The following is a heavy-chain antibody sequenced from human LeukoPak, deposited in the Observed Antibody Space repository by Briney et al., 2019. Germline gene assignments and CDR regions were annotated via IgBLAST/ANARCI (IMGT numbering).Heavy chain of an antibody. D-gene: IGHD3-22*01. CDR1: GYTFTSYD. V-gene: IGHV1-8*01. CDR3: ARVYSDSSGYYVQGFDY. J-gene: IGHJ4*02. CDR2: MNPNSRNT. Sequence: ASVKVSCKASGYTFTSYDINWVRQAAGQGLECLGWMNPNSRNTGYPQKFQGRVTMTMNTAISTAYMELSSLRSDDTAVYYCARVYSDSSGYYVQGFDYWGQGTLVTVSS.